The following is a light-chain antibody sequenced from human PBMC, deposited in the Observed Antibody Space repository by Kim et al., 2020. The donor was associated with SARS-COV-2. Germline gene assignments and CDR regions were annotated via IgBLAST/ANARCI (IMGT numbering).Light chain of an antibody. Sequence: SVSPGRTASITCSGDKLGDKYACWYQQKPGQSPVLVIYQDSKRPSGIPERFSRSNSENTATLTIRGTPAMDEADYYCQAWDSSTVVFGGGTQLTVL. CDR2: QDS. J-gene: IGLJ2*01. V-gene: IGLV3-1*01. CDR3: QAWDSSTVV. CDR1: KLGDKY.